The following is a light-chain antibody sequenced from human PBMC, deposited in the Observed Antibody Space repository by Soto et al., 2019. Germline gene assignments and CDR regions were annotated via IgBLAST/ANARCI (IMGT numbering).Light chain of an antibody. CDR3: CSLTTSHTYV. J-gene: IGLJ1*01. CDR2: EVS. Sequence: QSVLTQPASVSGSPGQSITISCSGTSNDVGGYDYVSWYQQHPGKAPKLVIYEVSNRPSGVSNRYSGSKSGNSASLTISGLQADDEADYYCCSLTTSHTYVFGSGTKLTVL. V-gene: IGLV2-14*01. CDR1: SNDVGGYDY.